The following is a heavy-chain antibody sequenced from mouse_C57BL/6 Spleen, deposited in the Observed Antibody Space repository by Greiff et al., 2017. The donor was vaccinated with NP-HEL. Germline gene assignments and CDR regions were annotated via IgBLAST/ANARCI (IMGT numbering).Heavy chain of an antibody. CDR2: ISYDGSN. CDR3: ASNWDVSFAY. D-gene: IGHD4-1*01. CDR1: GYSITSGYY. Sequence: EVQLQESGPGLVKPSQSLSLTCSVTGYSITSGYYWNWIRQFPGNKLEWMGYISYDGSNNYNPSLKNRISITRDTSKNQFFLKLNSVTTEDTATYYCASNWDVSFAYWGQGTLVTVSA. V-gene: IGHV3-6*01. J-gene: IGHJ3*01.